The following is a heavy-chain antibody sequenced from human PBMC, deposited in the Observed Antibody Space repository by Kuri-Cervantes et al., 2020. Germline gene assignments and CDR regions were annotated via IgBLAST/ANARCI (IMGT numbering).Heavy chain of an antibody. Sequence: GESLKISCAAFGFPSSSYEMNWVGQAPGKGLEWGSYISSSGSTIYYADPVKGRFTISSDNAKNSLYLQMNSLRAEDATVYYCARSSRHSYVDNWCQGTLVTVSS. CDR3: ARSSRHSYVDN. J-gene: IGHJ4*02. CDR1: GFPSSSYE. D-gene: IGHD5-18*01. CDR2: ISSSGSTI. V-gene: IGHV3-48*03.